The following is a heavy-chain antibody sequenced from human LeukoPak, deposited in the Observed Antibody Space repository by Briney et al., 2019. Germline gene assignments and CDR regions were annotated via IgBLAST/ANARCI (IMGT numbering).Heavy chain of an antibody. CDR3: ARGTHYYGSGSYVDY. Sequence: SETLSLTCAVYGGSFSGYYWSWIRQPTGKGLEWIGEINHSGSTNYNPSLKSRVTISVDTSKNQFSLKLSSVTAADTAVYYCARGTHYYGSGSYVDYWGQGTLVTVSS. CDR2: INHSGST. D-gene: IGHD3-10*01. J-gene: IGHJ4*02. CDR1: GGSFSGYY. V-gene: IGHV4-34*01.